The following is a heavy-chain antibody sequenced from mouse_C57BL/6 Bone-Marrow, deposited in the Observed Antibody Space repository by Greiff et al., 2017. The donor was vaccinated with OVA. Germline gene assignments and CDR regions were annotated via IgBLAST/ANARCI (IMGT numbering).Heavy chain of an antibody. D-gene: IGHD1-1*01. CDR3: ARRYGSSFAY. CDR1: GFTFSSYG. CDR2: ISSGGSYT. Sequence: EVQLVESGGDLVKPGGSLKLSCAASGFTFSSYGMSWVRQTPDKRLEWVATISSGGSYTFYPDSVKGRFTISRDNAKNTLYLQMSSLKSEDTAMYYCARRYGSSFAYWGQGTLVTVSA. V-gene: IGHV5-6*01. J-gene: IGHJ3*01.